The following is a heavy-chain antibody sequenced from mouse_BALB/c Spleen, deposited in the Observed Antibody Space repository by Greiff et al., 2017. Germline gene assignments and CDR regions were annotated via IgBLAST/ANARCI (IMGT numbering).Heavy chain of an antibody. D-gene: IGHD2-3*01. CDR3: ARENDGYLPFAY. J-gene: IGHJ3*01. CDR2: ISSGGST. CDR1: GFTFSSYA. V-gene: IGHV5-6-5*01. Sequence: EVQLVESGGGLVKPGGSLKLSCAASGFTFSSYAMSWVRQTPEKRLEWVASISSGGSTYYPDSVKGRFTISRDNARNTLYLQMSSLKSEDTAMYYCARENDGYLPFAYWGQGTLVTVSA.